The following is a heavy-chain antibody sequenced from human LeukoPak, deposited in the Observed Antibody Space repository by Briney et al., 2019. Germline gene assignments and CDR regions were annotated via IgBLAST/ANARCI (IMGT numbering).Heavy chain of an antibody. CDR3: AGSSGSYDY. Sequence: GGSLRLSCAASEFTFSSYAMHWVRQAPGKGLEWVVVISYDGSNKYYADSVKGRFTISRDNSKNTLYLQMNSLRAEDTAVYYCAGSSGSYDYWGQGTLVTVSS. V-gene: IGHV3-30-3*01. CDR1: EFTFSSYA. CDR2: ISYDGSNK. D-gene: IGHD1-26*01. J-gene: IGHJ4*02.